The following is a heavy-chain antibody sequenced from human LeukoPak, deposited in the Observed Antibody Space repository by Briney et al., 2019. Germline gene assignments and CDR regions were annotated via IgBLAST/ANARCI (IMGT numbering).Heavy chain of an antibody. CDR2: IYYSGST. V-gene: IGHV4-59*01. CDR3: ASHTRIYSGSYRYYYMDV. J-gene: IGHJ6*03. D-gene: IGHD1-26*01. CDR1: GGSISSYY. Sequence: PSETLSLTCTVSGGSISSYYWSWIRQPPGKGLEWIGYIYYSGSTNYNPSLKSRVTISVDTSKNQFSLKLSSVTAADTAVYYCASHTRIYSGSYRYYYMDVWGKGTTVTVSS.